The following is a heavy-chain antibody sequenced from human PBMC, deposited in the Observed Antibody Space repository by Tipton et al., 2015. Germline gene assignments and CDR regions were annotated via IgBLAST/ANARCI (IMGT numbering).Heavy chain of an antibody. Sequence: GLVKPSETLSLTCTVSGGSVSSGSYYWSWIRQPPGKGLEWIGYISFSDTTHYNPSLKSRITISLNTSKNQFSLKMSSVTAADTAMYYCARARGRHGGLFDSWGQGIQVTVSS. CDR3: ARARGRHGGLFDS. J-gene: IGHJ4*02. D-gene: IGHD4-23*01. CDR1: GGSVSSGSYY. CDR2: ISFSDTT. V-gene: IGHV4-61*01.